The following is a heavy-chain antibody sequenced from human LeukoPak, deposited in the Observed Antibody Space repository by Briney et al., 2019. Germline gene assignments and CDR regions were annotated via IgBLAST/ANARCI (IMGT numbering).Heavy chain of an antibody. Sequence: GGSLRLSCAASGFTFSGYWMHWVRQGPGKGLVWVSRISSDGRNTHYADSVKGRFTISRDNAKSTLYLQMNSLRAEDTAVYYCLYGSGWYFDYWGQGTLVTVSS. CDR3: LYGSGWYFDY. D-gene: IGHD6-19*01. V-gene: IGHV3-74*01. CDR1: GFTFSGYW. J-gene: IGHJ4*02. CDR2: ISSDGRNT.